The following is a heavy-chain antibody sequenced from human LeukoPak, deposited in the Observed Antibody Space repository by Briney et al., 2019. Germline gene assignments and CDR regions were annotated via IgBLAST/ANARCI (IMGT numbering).Heavy chain of an antibody. J-gene: IGHJ4*02. CDR2: ISSSSSYI. V-gene: IGHV3-21*01. D-gene: IGHD3-10*01. CDR3: ARVDYYGSGSYYKGVNFDY. CDR1: GFAFSSYS. Sequence: PGGSLRLSCAASGFAFSSYSMNWVRQAPGKGLEWVSSISSSSSYIYYADSVKGRFTISRDNAKNSLYLQMNSLRAEDTAVYYCARVDYYGSGSYYKGVNFDYWGQGTLVTVSS.